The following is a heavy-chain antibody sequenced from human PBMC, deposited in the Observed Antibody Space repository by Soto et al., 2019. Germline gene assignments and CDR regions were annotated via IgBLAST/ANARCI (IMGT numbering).Heavy chain of an antibody. Sequence: SLRLSCAASGFTFSSYAMHWVRQAPGKGLEWVAVISYDGSNKYYADSVKGRFTISRDNSKNTLYLQMNSLRVEDTALYYCVKGLNIDYNSGWFYFDYWGKGTVVTVSS. J-gene: IGHJ4*02. D-gene: IGHD6-19*01. CDR3: VKGLNIDYNSGWFYFDY. CDR2: ISYDGSNK. V-gene: IGHV3-30-3*02. CDR1: GFTFSSYA.